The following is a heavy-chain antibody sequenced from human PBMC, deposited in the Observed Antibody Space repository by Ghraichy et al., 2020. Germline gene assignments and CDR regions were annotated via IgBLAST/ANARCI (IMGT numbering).Heavy chain of an antibody. CDR3: ATGKNTAMVPHDY. Sequence: GGSLRLSCAASGFTFDTYSMNWVRQAPGKGLEWVSSITSSTYIYYADSVKGRFTISRDNAKNSLYLQMDSLRAEDTAVYYCATGKNTAMVPHDYWGQGTLVTVSS. V-gene: IGHV3-21*01. CDR1: GFTFDTYS. CDR2: ITSSTYI. J-gene: IGHJ4*02. D-gene: IGHD5-18*01.